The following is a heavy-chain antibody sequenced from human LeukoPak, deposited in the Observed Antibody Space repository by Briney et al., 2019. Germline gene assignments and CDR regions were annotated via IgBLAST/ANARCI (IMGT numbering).Heavy chain of an antibody. D-gene: IGHD1-26*01. CDR2: IYYSGST. V-gene: IGHV4-59*01. J-gene: IGHJ6*02. CDR1: GGSISSYY. Sequence: PSETLSLTCTVSGGSISSYYWSWIRQPPGKGLERIGYIYYSGSTNYNPSLKSRVTISVDTSKNQFSLKLSSVTAADTAVYYCARDSYSGYYYYGMDVWGQGTTVTVSS. CDR3: ARDSYSGYYYYGMDV.